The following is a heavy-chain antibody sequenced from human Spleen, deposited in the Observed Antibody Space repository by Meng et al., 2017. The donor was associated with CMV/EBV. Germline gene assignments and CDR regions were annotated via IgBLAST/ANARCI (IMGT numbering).Heavy chain of an antibody. V-gene: IGHV4-34*01. J-gene: IGHJ6*02. D-gene: IGHD2-21*02. Sequence: SETLSLTCAVYGGSFSGYYWSWIRQPPGKGLEWIGEINHSGSTNYNPSLKSRVTISVDTSKNQFSLKLSSVTAADTAVYYCARDLLLYGMGVWGQGTTVTVSS. CDR2: INHSGST. CDR3: ARDLLLYGMGV. CDR1: GGSFSGYY.